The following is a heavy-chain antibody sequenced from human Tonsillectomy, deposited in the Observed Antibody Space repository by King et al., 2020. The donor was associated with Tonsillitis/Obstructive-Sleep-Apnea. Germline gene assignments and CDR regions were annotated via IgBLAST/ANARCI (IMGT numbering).Heavy chain of an antibody. CDR1: GFTFSSYA. Sequence: QLVESGGGVVQPGRSLRXSCAAXGFTFSSYAVHWVRQAPGKXLEWXAVIXYDGSNRYYADSVXGRXTIXXDNSKXTLYLQMKRRSPEDTAVYYCATAGVRXDPAXPFDXWGQXXXVSXSX. D-gene: IGHD7-27*01. J-gene: IGHJ4*02. CDR2: IXYDGSNR. CDR3: ATAGVRXDPAXPFDX. V-gene: IGHV3-30*04.